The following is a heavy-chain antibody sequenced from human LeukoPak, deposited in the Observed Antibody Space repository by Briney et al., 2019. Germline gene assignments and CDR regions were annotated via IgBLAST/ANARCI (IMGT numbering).Heavy chain of an antibody. J-gene: IGHJ6*03. Sequence: SETLSLTCAVYGGSFSGYYWSWIRQPPGKGLEWIGEINHSGSTNYNPSLKSRVTISGDTSKNQFSLRLSSVTAADTAVYYCARGASGSSWYPYYYYYYMDVWGKGTTVTVSS. V-gene: IGHV4-34*01. CDR3: ARGASGSSWYPYYYYYYMDV. CDR2: INHSGST. CDR1: GGSFSGYY. D-gene: IGHD6-13*01.